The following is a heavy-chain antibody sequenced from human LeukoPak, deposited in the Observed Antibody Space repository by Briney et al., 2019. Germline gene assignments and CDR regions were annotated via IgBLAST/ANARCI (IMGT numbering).Heavy chain of an antibody. CDR1: GDTFSSYY. D-gene: IGHD2-2*01. CDR3: AKLSSHCSSTSCCGNNWFDP. Sequence: ASVKVSCKASGDTFSSYYMHWVRQAPGQGLEWMGIFNPSGGSITYAQMFQGRVTMTGDMSTSTVYMELSSLRAEDTAVYYCAKLSSHCSSTSCCGNNWFDPWGQGTLVTVSS. CDR2: FNPSGGSI. V-gene: IGHV1-46*01. J-gene: IGHJ5*02.